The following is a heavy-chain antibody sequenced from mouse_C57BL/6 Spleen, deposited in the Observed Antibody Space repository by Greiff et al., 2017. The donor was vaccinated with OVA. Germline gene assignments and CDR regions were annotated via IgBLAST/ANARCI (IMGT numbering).Heavy chain of an antibody. CDR3: ARVDGNSYAMDY. J-gene: IGHJ4*01. D-gene: IGHD2-1*01. Sequence: EVQRVESGGGLVKPGGSLKLSCAASGFTFSSYAMSWVRQTPEKRLEWVATISDGGSYTYYPDNVKGRFTISRDNAKNNLYLQMSHLKSEDTAMYYCARVDGNSYAMDYWGQGTSVTVSS. V-gene: IGHV5-4*01. CDR1: GFTFSSYA. CDR2: ISDGGSYT.